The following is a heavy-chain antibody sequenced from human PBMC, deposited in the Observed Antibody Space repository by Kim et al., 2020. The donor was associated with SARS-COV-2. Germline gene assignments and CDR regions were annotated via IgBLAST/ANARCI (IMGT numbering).Heavy chain of an antibody. V-gene: IGHV3-23*01. CDR3: AKAFWDNGYPRYLEY. D-gene: IGHD5-12*01. CDR1: GFTFSSYA. J-gene: IGHJ4*02. Sequence: GGSLRLSCAASGFTFSSYAMSWVRQAPGKGLEWVSGISGSSDRTFYAESVKGRFTISRDNAKNTLYLQTNSLRAEDTAVYYCAKAFWDNGYPRYLEYWGQGTLVTVSS. CDR2: ISGSSDRT.